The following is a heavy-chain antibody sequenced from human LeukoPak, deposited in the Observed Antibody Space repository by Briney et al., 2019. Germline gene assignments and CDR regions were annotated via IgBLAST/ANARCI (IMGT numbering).Heavy chain of an antibody. J-gene: IGHJ5*02. CDR3: AREHSGSYWFDP. CDR2: IYYSGST. V-gene: IGHV4-30-4*01. CDR1: GGSISSGDYY. D-gene: IGHD3-10*01. Sequence: SETLSLTCTVSGGSISSGDYYWSWIRQPPGKGLEWIGYIYYSGSTYYNPSLESRVTISVDTSKNQFSLKLSSVTAADTAVYYCAREHSGSYWFDPWGQGTLVTVSS.